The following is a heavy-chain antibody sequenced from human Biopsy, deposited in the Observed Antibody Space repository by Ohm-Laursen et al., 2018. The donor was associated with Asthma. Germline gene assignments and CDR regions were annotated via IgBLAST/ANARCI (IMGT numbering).Heavy chain of an antibody. Sequence: SSVKVSCKASGGSFSNFAISWVRQAPRQGLGWMGGLIPDLGSADYAQMFEGRVTITADESTSTAYMELSSLRSEDTAVYYCARGYSGSDRIVYYYSGMEVWGQGTTVTVSS. CDR1: GGSFSNFA. J-gene: IGHJ6*02. V-gene: IGHV1-69*01. CDR3: ARGYSGSDRIVYYYSGMEV. CDR2: LIPDLGSA. D-gene: IGHD5-12*01.